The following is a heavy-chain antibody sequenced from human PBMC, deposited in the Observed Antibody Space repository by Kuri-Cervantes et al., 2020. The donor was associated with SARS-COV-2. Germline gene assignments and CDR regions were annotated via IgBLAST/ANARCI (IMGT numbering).Heavy chain of an antibody. CDR1: GFTFSSYG. V-gene: IGHV3-30*18. Sequence: LPLTCAASGFTFSSYGMHWVRQAPGKGLEWVAVISYDGSNKYYADSVKGRFTISRDNSKNTLYLQMNSLRAEDTAVYYCAKDVGYFGGMDVWGQGTTVTVSS. J-gene: IGHJ6*02. CDR2: ISYDGSNK. D-gene: IGHD3-9*01. CDR3: AKDVGYFGGMDV.